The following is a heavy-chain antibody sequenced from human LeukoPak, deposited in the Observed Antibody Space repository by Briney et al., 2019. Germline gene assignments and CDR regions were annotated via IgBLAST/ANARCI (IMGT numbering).Heavy chain of an antibody. CDR1: GFTFSSYW. CDR3: ARKGGGVLRFLVHYYMDV. J-gene: IGHJ6*03. Sequence: PGGSLRLSCAASGFTFSSYWMSWVRQAPGKGLEWVANIKQDGSEKYYVDSVKGRFTISRDNAKNSLYLQMNSLRAEDTAVYYCARKGGGVLRFLVHYYMDVWGKGTTVTVSS. D-gene: IGHD3-3*01. CDR2: IKQDGSEK. V-gene: IGHV3-7*01.